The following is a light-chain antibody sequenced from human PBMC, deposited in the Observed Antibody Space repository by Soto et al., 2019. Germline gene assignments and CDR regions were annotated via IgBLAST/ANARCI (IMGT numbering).Light chain of an antibody. CDR3: QQRSNWPIT. CDR2: DAS. V-gene: IGKV3-11*01. Sequence: EMLITPSPATLSVSPGERATLSCRASQTIGSNLAWYQQKPGQAPRLLIYDASNRATGIPARFSGSGSGTDFTLTISSLEPEDFAVYYCQQRSNWPITFGQGTRLEIK. CDR1: QTIGSN. J-gene: IGKJ5*01.